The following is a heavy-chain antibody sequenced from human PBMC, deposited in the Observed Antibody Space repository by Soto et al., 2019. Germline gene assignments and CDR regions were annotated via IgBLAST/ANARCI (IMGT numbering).Heavy chain of an antibody. D-gene: IGHD6-13*01. CDR3: AKDWLAAAWAGGEY. Sequence: GGSLRLSCAASGFTFSSYALSLVRQAPGKGLEWVSAISGSGGGTYYADSVKGRFTISRDNSKNTLYLQMNSLRAEDTAVYYFAKDWLAAAWAGGEYWGQGTMVTVSS. CDR2: ISGSGGGT. V-gene: IGHV3-23*01. CDR1: GFTFSSYA. J-gene: IGHJ4*02.